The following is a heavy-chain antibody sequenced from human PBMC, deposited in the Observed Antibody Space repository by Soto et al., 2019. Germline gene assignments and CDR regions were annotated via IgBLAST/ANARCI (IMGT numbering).Heavy chain of an antibody. V-gene: IGHV3-23*01. D-gene: IGHD6-19*01. J-gene: IGHJ4*02. CDR1: GFTFRNHA. CDR2: IGDAGVRT. Sequence: SLRLSCVASGFTFRNHAMTWVRRAAGKGLEWVSAIGDAGVRTNYADSVRGRFTVSRDNSKNTLYLQMNTLRAEDTAVYYCAKDYSSVWSRGIDFWGQGTLVTVSS. CDR3: AKDYSSVWSRGIDF.